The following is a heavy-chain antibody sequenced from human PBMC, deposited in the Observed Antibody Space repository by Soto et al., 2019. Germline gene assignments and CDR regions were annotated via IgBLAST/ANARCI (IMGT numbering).Heavy chain of an antibody. CDR1: GFTFSSYS. J-gene: IGHJ5*02. Sequence: EVQLVESGGGLVKPGGSLRLSCAASGFTFSSYSMNWVRQAPGKGLEWVLSISSSSSYIYYADSVKGRFTISRDNAKNSLYLQMNSLRAEDTAVYYCARGFNLNWFDPWGQGTLVTVSS. CDR3: ARGFNLNWFDP. V-gene: IGHV3-21*01. CDR2: ISSSSSYI. D-gene: IGHD3-3*01.